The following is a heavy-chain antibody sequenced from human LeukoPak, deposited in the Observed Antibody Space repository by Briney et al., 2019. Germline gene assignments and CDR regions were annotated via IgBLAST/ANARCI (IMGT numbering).Heavy chain of an antibody. D-gene: IGHD2-2*01. CDR1: GGSISSYY. CDR2: IYYSGST. Sequence: PSETLSLTCTVSGGSISSYYWSWIRQPPGKGLEWIGYIYYSGSTYYNPSLKSRVTISVDTSKNQFSLKLSSVTAVDTAVYYCARLNIVVVPAATILFDYWGQGTLVTVSS. CDR3: ARLNIVVVPAATILFDY. J-gene: IGHJ4*02. V-gene: IGHV4-59*04.